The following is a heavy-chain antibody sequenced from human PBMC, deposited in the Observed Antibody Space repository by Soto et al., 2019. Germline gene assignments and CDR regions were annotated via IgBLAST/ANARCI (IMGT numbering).Heavy chain of an antibody. J-gene: IGHJ4*02. D-gene: IGHD6-19*01. CDR3: ARGRIAVASTGAHY. Sequence: SETLSLTCAVYGGSFSGYYWSWIRQPPGKGLEWIGEINHSGSTNYNPSLKSRVTISADTSKNQFSLKLSSVTAADTAVYYCARGRIAVASTGAHYWGQGTLVTVSS. CDR1: GGSFSGYY. CDR2: INHSGST. V-gene: IGHV4-34*01.